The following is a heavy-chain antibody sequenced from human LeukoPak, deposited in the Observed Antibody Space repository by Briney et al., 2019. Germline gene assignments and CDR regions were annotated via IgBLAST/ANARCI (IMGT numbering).Heavy chain of an antibody. Sequence: ASVKVSCKASGFTFTGYYMHWVRQAPGQGLEWMGIINPSGHITNYAQKFQGRLTVTRDTPTSTVYMELSSLRSDDTAVYYCARDPVPPPYYYAPPNAFDIWGQGTMVTVSS. CDR2: INPSGHIT. CDR1: GFTFTGYY. CDR3: ARDPVPPPYYYAPPNAFDI. J-gene: IGHJ3*02. D-gene: IGHD3-10*01. V-gene: IGHV1-46*01.